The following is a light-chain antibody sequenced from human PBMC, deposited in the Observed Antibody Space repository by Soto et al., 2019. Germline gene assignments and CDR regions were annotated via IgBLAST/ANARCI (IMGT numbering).Light chain of an antibody. CDR1: QSISSW. CDR2: DAS. CDR3: QQYNSYPST. V-gene: IGKV1-5*01. J-gene: IGKJ4*01. Sequence: DIQMTQSPSTLSASVGDRVTITCRASQSISSWLAWYQQKPGKAPKLLIYDASSLESGVPSRFSGSGSGTEFTLTISTLQPDDFATYYCQQYNSYPSTFGGGTKVEIK.